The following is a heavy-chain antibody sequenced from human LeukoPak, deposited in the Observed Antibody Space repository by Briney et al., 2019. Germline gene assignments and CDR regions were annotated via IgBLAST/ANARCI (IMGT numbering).Heavy chain of an antibody. CDR3: ARTTEAHSWQTRYYSYYMDV. J-gene: IGHJ6*03. CDR2: IYASGST. V-gene: IGHV4-4*07. D-gene: IGHD6-13*01. Sequence: SETLSLTCTVSGGSITSYYWSWIRQPAGKGLEWIGRIYASGSTTYNPSLKSRVTMSVDTSKTQFSLKLSSVTAADTAVYYCARTTEAHSWQTRYYSYYMDVWGKGTTVTVSS. CDR1: GGSITSYY.